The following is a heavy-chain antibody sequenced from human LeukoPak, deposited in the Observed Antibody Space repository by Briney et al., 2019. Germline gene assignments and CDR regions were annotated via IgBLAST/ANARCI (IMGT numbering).Heavy chain of an antibody. CDR2: IKQDGSEK. J-gene: IGHJ6*04. CDR3: ARDFLAFTSIYGMDV. V-gene: IGHV3-7*03. CDR1: GFTFSSYW. Sequence: GGSLRLSCAAPGFTFSSYWMSWVRQAPGKGLEWVSNIKQDGSEKYYVDSVRGRFTIPRDNAKNSLYLQMNSLRAEDTAVYYCARDFLAFTSIYGMDVWGKGTTVTVSS.